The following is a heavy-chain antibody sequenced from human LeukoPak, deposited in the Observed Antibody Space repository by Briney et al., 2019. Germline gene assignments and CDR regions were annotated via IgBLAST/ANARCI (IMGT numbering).Heavy chain of an antibody. V-gene: IGHV3-74*01. CDR2: LNSDGSSA. J-gene: IGHJ4*02. D-gene: IGHD6-19*01. Sequence: GGSLRLSCAASGFTFSSYWMHWVRQAPGKGLVWVSRLNSDGSSANYADSVKGRFTISRDNAKNSLYLQMNSLRAEDTALYYCARAGSSGWYHDYWGQGTLVTVSS. CDR3: ARAGSSGWYHDY. CDR1: GFTFSSYW.